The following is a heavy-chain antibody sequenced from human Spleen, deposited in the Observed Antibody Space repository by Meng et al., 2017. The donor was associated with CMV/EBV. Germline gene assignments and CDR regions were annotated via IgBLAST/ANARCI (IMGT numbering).Heavy chain of an antibody. V-gene: IGHV3-30-3*01. CDR3: AREWTVWSVFDV. Sequence: GGSLRLSCAASGFTFSSYAIHWVRQAPGEGLEWVARISSDGSTKQYADSVKGRITISRDNSKNTLYLQMNSLRTEDTAVYYCAREWTVWSVFDVWGQGTTVTVSS. J-gene: IGHJ6*02. CDR1: GFTFSSYA. CDR2: ISSDGSTK. D-gene: IGHD3-16*01.